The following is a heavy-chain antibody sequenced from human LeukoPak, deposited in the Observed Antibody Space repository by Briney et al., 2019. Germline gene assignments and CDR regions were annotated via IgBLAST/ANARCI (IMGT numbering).Heavy chain of an antibody. D-gene: IGHD4-17*01. V-gene: IGHV3-30*18. Sequence: GGSLRLSCAASGFTFSDYYMSWIRQAPGKGLEWVAVISYDGSNKYYAGSVKGRFTISRDNSKNTLYLQMNSLRAEDTAVYYCAKDKGYDYGDYWTGFDPWGQGTLVTVSS. CDR1: GFTFSDYY. J-gene: IGHJ5*02. CDR3: AKDKGYDYGDYWTGFDP. CDR2: ISYDGSNK.